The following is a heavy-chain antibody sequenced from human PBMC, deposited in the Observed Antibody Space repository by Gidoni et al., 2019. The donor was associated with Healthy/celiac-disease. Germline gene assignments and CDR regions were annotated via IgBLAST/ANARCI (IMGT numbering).Heavy chain of an antibody. CDR1: GFTFSSYA. CDR2: ISGSGGST. CDR3: AKDLVVVPAAIRLYYYYGMDV. V-gene: IGHV3-23*01. D-gene: IGHD2-2*01. Sequence: EVQLLESGGGLVQPGGSLRLSCAASGFTFSSYAMSWVRQAPGKGLEWVSAISGSGGSTYYADSVKGRFTISRDNSKNTLYLQMNSLRAEDTAVYYCAKDLVVVPAAIRLYYYYGMDVWGQGTTVTVSS. J-gene: IGHJ6*02.